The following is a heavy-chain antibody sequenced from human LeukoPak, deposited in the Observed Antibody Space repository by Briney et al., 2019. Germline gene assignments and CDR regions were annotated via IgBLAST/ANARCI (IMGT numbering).Heavy chain of an antibody. D-gene: IGHD3-9*01. J-gene: IGHJ4*02. V-gene: IGHV1-69*13. Sequence: GASVKVSCKASGGTFSSYAISWVRQAPGQGLEWMGGIIPIFGSANYAQKFQGRVTITADESTSTAYMELSSLRSEDTAVYYCARGRYFDWFGNYYFDYWGQGTLVTVSS. CDR2: IIPIFGSA. CDR1: GGTFSSYA. CDR3: ARGRYFDWFGNYYFDY.